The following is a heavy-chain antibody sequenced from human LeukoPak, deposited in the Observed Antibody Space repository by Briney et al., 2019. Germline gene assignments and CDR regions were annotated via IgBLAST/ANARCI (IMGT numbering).Heavy chain of an antibody. CDR3: SRGGAASFDL. CDR2: INNDGSST. CDR1: GFTFSSHW. V-gene: IGHV3-74*01. D-gene: IGHD4/OR15-4a*01. J-gene: IGHJ5*02. Sequence: GGSLRLSCAASGFTFSSHWMHWVRQAPGKGLMWVSRINNDGSSTIYADSVKGRFTISRDNAENTVFLQMNSLSAEDTAVYYCSRGGAASFDLWGQGTLVTVSS.